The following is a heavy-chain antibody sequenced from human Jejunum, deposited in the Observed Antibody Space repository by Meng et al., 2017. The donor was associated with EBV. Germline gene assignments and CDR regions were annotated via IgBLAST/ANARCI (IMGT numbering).Heavy chain of an antibody. D-gene: IGHD3-16*02. Sequence: QWQGSGPGLVKSSETLSLTCTVSGGSISNNLYYWGWIRQPPGKGLEWIGTIYYSGNTYYSPSLKSRVTISVDTSKNQFSLQLNSVTAADTAVYYCARSFGGVVADYFDYWGQGTLVTVSS. CDR2: IYYSGNT. J-gene: IGHJ4*02. CDR3: ARSFGGVVADYFDY. CDR1: GGSISNNLYY. V-gene: IGHV4-39*07.